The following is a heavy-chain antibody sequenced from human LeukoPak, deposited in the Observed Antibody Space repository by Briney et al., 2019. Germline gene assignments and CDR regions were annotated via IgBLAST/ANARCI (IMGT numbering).Heavy chain of an antibody. V-gene: IGHV1-69*05. Sequence: ASVKVSCKATGGTFSSYAISWVRQAPGQGLEWMGGIIPIFGTANYAQKFQGRVTITTDESTSTAYMELRSLRSDDTAVYYCARDQGAYYAVVGAFDIWGQGTMVTVSS. J-gene: IGHJ3*02. CDR2: IIPIFGTA. CDR1: GGTFSSYA. CDR3: ARDQGAYYAVVGAFDI. D-gene: IGHD3-10*01.